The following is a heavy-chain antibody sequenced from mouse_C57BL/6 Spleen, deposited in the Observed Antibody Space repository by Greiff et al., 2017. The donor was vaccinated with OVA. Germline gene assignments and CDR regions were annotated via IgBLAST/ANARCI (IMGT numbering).Heavy chain of an antibody. D-gene: IGHD1-1*01. Sequence: VQLQQSGAELVKPGASVKLSCTASGFTIKDYYMHWVKQRPEQGLEWIGRIDPEDGETKYAPKFQGKATITADTSSNTAYLQLSSLTSEDTAVYYCADLRVSSGYAMDYWGQGTSVTVSS. V-gene: IGHV14-2*01. CDR3: ADLRVSSGYAMDY. CDR2: IDPEDGET. J-gene: IGHJ4*01. CDR1: GFTIKDYY.